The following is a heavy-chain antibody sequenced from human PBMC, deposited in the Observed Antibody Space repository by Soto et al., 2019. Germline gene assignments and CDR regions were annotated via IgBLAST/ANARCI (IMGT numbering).Heavy chain of an antibody. Sequence: EVQLVESGGGLVQPGGSLRLSCATSGFIFSDHYMDWVRQAPGKGLEWVGRTKNKANSYTTEYATSVKGRFSILRDDSKNSLHLQMNSLKTGDTAVYYCVRWKAGAPDYWGQGTLVTVSS. CDR3: VRWKAGAPDY. CDR1: GFIFSDHY. J-gene: IGHJ4*02. CDR2: TKNKANSYTT. D-gene: IGHD6-19*01. V-gene: IGHV3-72*01.